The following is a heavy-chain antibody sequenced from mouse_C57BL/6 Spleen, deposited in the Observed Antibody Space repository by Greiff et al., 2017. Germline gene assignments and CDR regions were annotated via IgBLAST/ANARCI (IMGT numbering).Heavy chain of an antibody. Sequence: QVQLQQSGAELVRPGASVTLSCKASGYTFTDYEMHWVKQTPVHGLEWIGAIDPETGGTAYNQKFKGKAILTADKSSSTAYMELRSLTSEDSAVYYCTRATTVVAPYLDYWGQGTTLTVSS. CDR3: TRATTVVAPYLDY. V-gene: IGHV1-15*01. D-gene: IGHD1-1*01. CDR2: IDPETGGT. CDR1: GYTFTDYE. J-gene: IGHJ2*01.